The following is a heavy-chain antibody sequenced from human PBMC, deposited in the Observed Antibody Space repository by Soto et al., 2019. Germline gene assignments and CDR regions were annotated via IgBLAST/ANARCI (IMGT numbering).Heavy chain of an antibody. Sequence: GGSLRLSCAASGFTFNTYAMSWVRQAPGEGLEWVSAISASCVSTNYADSVKGRFTISRNNYKNTLYLQMSSLRAEDTAVYYCTKARESSGSYRPFDYWGQGTLVTVSS. CDR3: TKARESSGSYRPFDY. D-gene: IGHD3-22*01. J-gene: IGHJ4*02. CDR1: GFTFNTYA. CDR2: ISASCVST. V-gene: IGHV3-23*01.